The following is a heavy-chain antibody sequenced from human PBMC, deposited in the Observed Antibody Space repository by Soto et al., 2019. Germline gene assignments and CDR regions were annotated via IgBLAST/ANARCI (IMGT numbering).Heavy chain of an antibody. Sequence: ASVKVSCKASGYTFTSYAMHWVRQAPGQRLEWMGWINAGNGNTKYSQKFQGRVTITRDTSASTAYMELSSLRSEDTAVYYCASSSWLNYYYGIDVWGQGATVTVYS. J-gene: IGHJ6*02. V-gene: IGHV1-3*01. D-gene: IGHD6-13*01. CDR1: GYTFTSYA. CDR2: INAGNGNT. CDR3: ASSSWLNYYYGIDV.